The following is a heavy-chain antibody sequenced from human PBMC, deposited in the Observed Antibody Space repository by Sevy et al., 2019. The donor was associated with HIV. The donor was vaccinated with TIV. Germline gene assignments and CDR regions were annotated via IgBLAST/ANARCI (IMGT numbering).Heavy chain of an antibody. V-gene: IGHV3-21*01. D-gene: IGHD2-15*01. CDR1: GFTFSSYS. CDR2: ISSSSSYI. Sequence: GGSLRLSCAASGFTFSSYSMNWVRQAPGKGLEWVSSISSSSSYIYYEDSVKGRFTISRDNARNSLYLQMNSLRVEDTAVYYCARAPENYCSGGSCYHHWGQGTLVTVSS. CDR3: ARAPENYCSGGSCYHH. J-gene: IGHJ5*02.